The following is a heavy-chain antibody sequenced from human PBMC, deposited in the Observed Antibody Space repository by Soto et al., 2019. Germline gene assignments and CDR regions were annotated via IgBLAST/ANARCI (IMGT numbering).Heavy chain of an antibody. Sequence: GGSLRLSCAASGFTFSSYAMSWVRQAPGKGLEWVSAISGSGGSTYYADSVKGRFTISRDNSKNTLYLQMNSLRAEDTAVYYCAKFVSIGLQKPYYFDYWGQGTLVTVSS. CDR2: ISGSGGST. CDR3: AKFVSIGLQKPYYFDY. D-gene: IGHD2-21*01. V-gene: IGHV3-23*01. J-gene: IGHJ4*02. CDR1: GFTFSSYA.